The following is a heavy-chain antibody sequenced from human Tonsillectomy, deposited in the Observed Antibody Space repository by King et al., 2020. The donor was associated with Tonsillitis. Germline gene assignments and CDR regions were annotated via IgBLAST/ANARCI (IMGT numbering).Heavy chain of an antibody. J-gene: IGHJ4*02. Sequence: VQLVESGGGLVQPGGSLRLSCAASGFTFSSYVMSWVRQAPGKGLEWVSDISGSGGSANYADSVKGRFTISRDNSKNTLHLQMNSLRAEDTAVYYCAKHQRACSGGSCYSSFDYWGQGTLVTVSS. D-gene: IGHD2-15*01. CDR3: AKHQRACSGGSCYSSFDY. CDR2: ISGSGGSA. V-gene: IGHV3-23*04. CDR1: GFTFSSYV.